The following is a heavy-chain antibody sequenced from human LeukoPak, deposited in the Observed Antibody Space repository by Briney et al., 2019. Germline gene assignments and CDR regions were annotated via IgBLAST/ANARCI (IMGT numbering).Heavy chain of an antibody. Sequence: SGGSLRLSCAASGFTFSSYAMHWVRQAPGKGLEWVAVISYDGSNKYYADSVKGRFTISRDNSKNTLYLQMNSLRAEDTAVYYCAKDREVAPGYSYGYLGYWGQGTLVTVSS. J-gene: IGHJ4*02. CDR1: GFTFSSYA. CDR2: ISYDGSNK. D-gene: IGHD5-18*01. CDR3: AKDREVAPGYSYGYLGY. V-gene: IGHV3-30*04.